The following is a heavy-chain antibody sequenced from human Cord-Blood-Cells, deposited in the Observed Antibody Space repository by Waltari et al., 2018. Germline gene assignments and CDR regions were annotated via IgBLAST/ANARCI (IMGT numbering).Heavy chain of an antibody. CDR1: GGTFSSYA. J-gene: IGHJ3*02. V-gene: IGHV1-69*01. D-gene: IGHD3-3*01. CDR3: ARDRRSGYYFAFDI. Sequence: QVQLVQSGAEVKKPGSSVKVSCKASGGTFSSYAISWVRQAPGQGLEWMGGISPICGTANYAQKFQGRVTITADESTSTAYMELSSLRSEDTAVYYCARDRRSGYYFAFDIWGQGTMVTVSS. CDR2: ISPICGTA.